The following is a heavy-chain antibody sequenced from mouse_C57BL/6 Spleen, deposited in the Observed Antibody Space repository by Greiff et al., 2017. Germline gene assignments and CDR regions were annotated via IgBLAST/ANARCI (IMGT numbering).Heavy chain of an antibody. V-gene: IGHV5-4*01. J-gene: IGHJ1*03. Sequence: EVQLQQSGGGLVKPGGSLKLSCAASGFTFSSYAMSWVRQTPEKRLEWVATISDGGSYTYYPDNVKGRFTISRDNAKNNLYLQMSHLKSEDTAMYYCARDGLRSGWYFDVWGTGTTVTVSS. D-gene: IGHD1-1*01. CDR3: ARDGLRSGWYFDV. CDR2: ISDGGSYT. CDR1: GFTFSSYA.